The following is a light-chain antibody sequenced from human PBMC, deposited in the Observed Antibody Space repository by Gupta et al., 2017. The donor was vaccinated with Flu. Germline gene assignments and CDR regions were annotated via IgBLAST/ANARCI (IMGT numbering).Light chain of an antibody. V-gene: IGKV3-11*01. Sequence: ATLSLSPGERATLSCRATQSISSYLAWYQHKPGQAPRLLIYDASNRATGIPDRFSGGGSGTDFTLTISSLEPEDFAVYYCQQRSNWPRNTFGQGTKLEIK. CDR3: QQRSNWPRNT. CDR1: QSISSY. J-gene: IGKJ2*01. CDR2: DAS.